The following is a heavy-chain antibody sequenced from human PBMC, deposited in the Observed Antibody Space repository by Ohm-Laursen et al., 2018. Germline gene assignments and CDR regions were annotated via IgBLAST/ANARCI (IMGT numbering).Heavy chain of an antibody. CDR3: ARQESSGWYPDY. D-gene: IGHD6-19*01. J-gene: IGHJ4*02. CDR2: IYYSGST. Sequence: TLSLTCSVSGGSISSYYWTWIRQPPGKGLEWIGYIYYSGSTNYNPSLKSRVTISVDTSKNQFSLKLSSATAADTAVYYCARQESSGWYPDYWGQGTLVTVSS. V-gene: IGHV4-59*08. CDR1: GGSISSYY.